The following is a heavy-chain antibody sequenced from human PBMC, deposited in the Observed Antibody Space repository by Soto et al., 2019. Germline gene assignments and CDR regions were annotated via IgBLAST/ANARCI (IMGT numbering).Heavy chain of an antibody. CDR3: LRVDKQLGTTFFDH. J-gene: IGHJ4*02. Sequence: GWSLTLSRATSGFSLWSYAMTWVVQAPGKGLEWVSSISGSGGSTEYAASVKGRVNISRDDSRNSAYLQMNTLKTEDTAVYYCLRVDKQLGTTFFDHWGQGILVTVSS. V-gene: IGHV3-23*01. D-gene: IGHD1-1*01. CDR1: GFSLWSYA. CDR2: ISGSGGST.